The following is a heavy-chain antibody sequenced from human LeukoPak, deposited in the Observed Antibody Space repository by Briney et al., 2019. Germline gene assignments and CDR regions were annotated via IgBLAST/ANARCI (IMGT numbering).Heavy chain of an antibody. CDR1: GYTFTRYY. CDR2: INPSGGST. D-gene: IGHD1-1*01. Sequence: ASVKVSCTASGYTFTRYYMHSVREAPGQGREWMGIINPSGGSTSYAQKFQGRVTMTRDTSTSTVYMELSSLRAEDTAVYYCARGTASSDVSLDDHWGQGTLVTVSS. CDR3: ARGTASSDVSLDDH. J-gene: IGHJ4*02. V-gene: IGHV1-46*01.